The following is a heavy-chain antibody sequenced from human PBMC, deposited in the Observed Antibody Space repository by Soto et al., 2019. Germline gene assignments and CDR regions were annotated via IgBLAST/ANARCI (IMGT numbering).Heavy chain of an antibody. D-gene: IGHD1-7*01. V-gene: IGHV1-2*04. J-gene: IGHJ5*02. Sequence: ASVKVSCKASGYTFTGYYIHWVRQAPGQGLEWMGWINPNSGGTNYAQKFQGWVTMTRDTSISTAYMELSRLRSDDTAVYYCARDYLAGITGTTRYLWLDPWGQGTLVTVSS. CDR3: ARDYLAGITGTTRYLWLDP. CDR1: GYTFTGYY. CDR2: INPNSGGT.